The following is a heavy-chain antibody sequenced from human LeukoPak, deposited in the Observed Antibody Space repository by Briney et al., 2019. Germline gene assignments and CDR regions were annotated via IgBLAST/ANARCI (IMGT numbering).Heavy chain of an antibody. Sequence: PSETLSLTCAVSGYSISSGYYWGWIRQPPGKGLEWIGSISHTGSASSNPSLKSRVTISLDTSKNQFSLKLTSVTATDTAVYYCARDLGHGGDSDYLGQGTLVTVSS. D-gene: IGHD4-23*01. CDR1: GYSISSGYY. CDR2: ISHTGSA. CDR3: ARDLGHGGDSDY. J-gene: IGHJ4*02. V-gene: IGHV4-38-2*02.